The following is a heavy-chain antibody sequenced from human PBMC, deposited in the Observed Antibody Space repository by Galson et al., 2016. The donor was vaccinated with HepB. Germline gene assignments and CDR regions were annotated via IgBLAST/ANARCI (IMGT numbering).Heavy chain of an antibody. CDR2: IKRTTDGGTT. CDR1: GFSFSHAW. J-gene: IGHJ5*02. V-gene: IGHV3-15*07. CDR3: TVAATYDFWSGYYMLDP. D-gene: IGHD3-3*01. Sequence: SLRLSCAASGFSFSHAWMRRVRQAPGKGLEWVGRIKRTTDGGTTDYADPVKGRFALSRDDSKNTLYLQMNRLKTEDTGVYYCTVAATYDFWSGYYMLDPWGQGTLVTVSS.